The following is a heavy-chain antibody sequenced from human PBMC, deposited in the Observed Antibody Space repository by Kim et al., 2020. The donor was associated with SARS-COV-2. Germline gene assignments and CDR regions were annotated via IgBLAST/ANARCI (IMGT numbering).Heavy chain of an antibody. Sequence: ASVKVSCKASGYTFTSYEINWVRQATGQGLEWMGWMNPNIGNTGYAQTFQGRVSMARNTSITTAYMELSNLRSEDTALYYCARGPECSSISCYYCFDPWGQGTLVTVSS. CDR3: ARGPECSSISCYYCFDP. CDR1: GYTFTSYE. V-gene: IGHV1-8*01. CDR2: MNPNIGNT. J-gene: IGHJ5*02. D-gene: IGHD2-2*01.